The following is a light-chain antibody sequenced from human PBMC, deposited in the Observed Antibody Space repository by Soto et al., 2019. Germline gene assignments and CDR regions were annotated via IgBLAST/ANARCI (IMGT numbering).Light chain of an antibody. V-gene: IGKV1-39*01. Sequence: DIPMTQSPSSLSASVGDRVTITCRASQSISRYLNWYQQKPGKAPKLLIYAASSLQSGVPSRFSASVSGTDFTLTISSLQPEDFATYYCQQSYSEKTFGQGTKVEI. CDR1: QSISRY. CDR3: QQSYSEKT. J-gene: IGKJ1*01. CDR2: AAS.